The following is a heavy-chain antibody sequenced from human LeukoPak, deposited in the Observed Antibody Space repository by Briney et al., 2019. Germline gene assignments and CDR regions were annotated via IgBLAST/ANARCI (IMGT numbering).Heavy chain of an antibody. CDR2: MNPNSGNT. V-gene: IGHV1-8*01. Sequence: ASVKVSCKASGYTFTSYDINWVRQATGQGLEWMGWMNPNSGNTGHAQKFQGRVTMTRNTSISTAYMELSSLRSEDTAVYYCARGRVAAAGTWYWGQGTLVTVSS. CDR1: GYTFTSYD. CDR3: ARGRVAAAGTWY. D-gene: IGHD6-13*01. J-gene: IGHJ4*02.